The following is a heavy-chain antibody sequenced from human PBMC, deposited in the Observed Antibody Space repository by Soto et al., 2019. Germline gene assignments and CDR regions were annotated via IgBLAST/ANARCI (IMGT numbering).Heavy chain of an antibody. D-gene: IGHD3-9*01. CDR2: ISYGGIT. V-gene: IGHV4-31*04. Sequence: QVRLQESVQGLVRPSQTLSLICTVSGTSIRHDNFYWSFLRQRPGTGLEWLGYISYGGITFYNPSLCSCLFMSLDPPNNKFSLNLKSGTAADTAMYYCSIYLYGVVTGRGAFAVWCPVTLVTVSS. CDR3: SIYLYGVVTGRGAFAV. J-gene: IGHJ3*01. CDR1: GTSIRHDNFY.